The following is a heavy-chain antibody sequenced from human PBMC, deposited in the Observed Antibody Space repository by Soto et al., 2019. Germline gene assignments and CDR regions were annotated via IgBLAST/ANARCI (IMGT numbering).Heavy chain of an antibody. CDR3: ARALGYCISTSCYAPGGRFDP. Sequence: ASVKVSCKASGYTFTSYGISWVRQAPGQGLEWMGWISAYNGNTNYAQKLQGRVTMTTDTSTSTAYMELRSLRSDDTAVYYCARALGYCISTSCYAPGGRFDPWGQGTLVTVSS. CDR1: GYTFTSYG. D-gene: IGHD2-2*01. CDR2: ISAYNGNT. V-gene: IGHV1-18*01. J-gene: IGHJ5*02.